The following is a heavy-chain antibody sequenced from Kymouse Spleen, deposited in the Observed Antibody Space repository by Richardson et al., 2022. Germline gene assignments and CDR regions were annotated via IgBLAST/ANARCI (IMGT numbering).Heavy chain of an antibody. CDR3: AVEYSSSSGFDY. J-gene: IGHJ4*02. CDR2: INHSGST. V-gene: IGHV4-34*01. CDR1: GGSFSGYY. Sequence: QVQLQQWGAGLLKPSETLSLTCAVYGGSFSGYYWSWIRQPPGKGLEWIGEINHSGSTNYNPSLKSRVTISVDTSKNQFSLKLSSVTAADTAVYYCAVEYSSSSGFDYWGQGTLVTVSS. D-gene: IGHD6-6*01.